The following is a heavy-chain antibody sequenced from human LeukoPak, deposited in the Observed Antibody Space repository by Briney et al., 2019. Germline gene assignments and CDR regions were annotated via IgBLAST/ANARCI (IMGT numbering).Heavy chain of an antibody. Sequence: ASVQVSCKASGYTFTDYYIHWVRQAPGQGLEWVAWINPNNGGPNYAQKFQGRVTVTRDTSISTAYMELSRLTSDDTAVYYCARAAHYYYYLDVWGKGTTVTVS. J-gene: IGHJ6*03. CDR1: GYTFTDYY. CDR2: INPNNGGP. V-gene: IGHV1-2*02. CDR3: ARAAHYYYYLDV.